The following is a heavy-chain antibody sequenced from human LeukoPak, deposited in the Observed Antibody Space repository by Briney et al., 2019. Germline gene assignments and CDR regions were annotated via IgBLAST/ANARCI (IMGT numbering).Heavy chain of an antibody. CDR2: IYTSGST. D-gene: IGHD3-22*01. V-gene: IGHV4-4*07. CDR3: ARGYYDSSGYSTEFAN. Sequence: PSETLSLTCTVSGGSISIYYWSWLRQPAGKGLEWIGRIYTSGSTDYNPSLKSRVTMSVDTSKNKFSLKVTSVTAADTAVYYCARGYYDSSGYSTEFANWGQGTLVTVSS. CDR1: GGSISIYY. J-gene: IGHJ4*02.